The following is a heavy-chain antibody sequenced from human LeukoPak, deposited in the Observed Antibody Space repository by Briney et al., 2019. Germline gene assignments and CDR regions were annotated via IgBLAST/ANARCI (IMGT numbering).Heavy chain of an antibody. D-gene: IGHD1-1*01. CDR2: ISSTGSSI. V-gene: IGHV3-21*01. Sequence: GGSLRLSCAASGFTFSYYTMGWVRQPPGKGLEWVSSISSTGSSIYYADSVKGRFTISRDNAKNSLYLQMSSLRVEDTAVYYCARDDVAWNDVHWFDPWGQGTLVTVSS. CDR3: ARDDVAWNDVHWFDP. CDR1: GFTFSYYT. J-gene: IGHJ5*02.